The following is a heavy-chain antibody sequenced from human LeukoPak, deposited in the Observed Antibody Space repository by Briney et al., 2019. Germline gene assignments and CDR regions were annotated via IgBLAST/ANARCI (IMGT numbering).Heavy chain of an antibody. J-gene: IGHJ3*02. CDR3: ARHRAEMATITDDTSDM. CDR2: FYTSGNT. CDR1: GTSITPYS. D-gene: IGHD5-24*01. Sequence: PSETLSLTCSVSGTSITPYSWSWIRQPPGRGLEWIGYFYTSGNTHQNPSLKSRVTMSIDASKNQFSLRLSSMAAADTAVYYCARHRAEMATITDDTSDMWGQGTMVTVSS. V-gene: IGHV4-4*09.